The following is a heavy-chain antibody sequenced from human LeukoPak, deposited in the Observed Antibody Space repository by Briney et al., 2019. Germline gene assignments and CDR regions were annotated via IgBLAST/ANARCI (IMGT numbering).Heavy chain of an antibody. CDR1: GFTFSDYD. Sequence: GGALRLSCADSGFTFSDYDMHWVRQATGKGLEWVSAIGTAGDTYYTGSVKGRFTISRENAKNSLYLQMNSLRAGDTAVYYCARVAKERVGGVYYFDYWGQGTLVTVSS. CDR2: IGTAGDT. J-gene: IGHJ4*02. D-gene: IGHD1-1*01. V-gene: IGHV3-13*01. CDR3: ARVAKERVGGVYYFDY.